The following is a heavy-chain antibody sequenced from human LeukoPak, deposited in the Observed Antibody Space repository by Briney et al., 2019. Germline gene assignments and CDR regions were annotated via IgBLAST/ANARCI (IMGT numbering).Heavy chain of an antibody. V-gene: IGHV1-2*02. D-gene: IGHD1-26*01. CDR1: GYTFTGYY. CDR2: INPNSGGT. J-gene: IGHJ6*03. CDR3: ARDRGYSGSYYYMDV. Sequence: ASVKVSCKASGYTFTGYYMHWVRQAPGQGLEWMGWINPNSGGTNYAQKFQGRVTMTRDTSISTAYRELSRLRSDDTAVYYCARDRGYSGSYYYMDVWGKGTTVTVSS.